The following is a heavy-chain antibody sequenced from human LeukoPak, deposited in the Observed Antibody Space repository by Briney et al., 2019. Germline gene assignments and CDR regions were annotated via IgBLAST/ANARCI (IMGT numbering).Heavy chain of an antibody. Sequence: GGSLRLSCAASGFTFSSYAMSWVRQAPGKGLEWVSVISGSGGSTYYADSVKGRFTISRDNSKNTLYLQMNSLRAEDTAVYYCAKSIWSGYSSFDYWGQETLVTVSS. J-gene: IGHJ4*02. CDR2: ISGSGGST. CDR1: GFTFSSYA. V-gene: IGHV3-23*01. D-gene: IGHD3-3*01. CDR3: AKSIWSGYSSFDY.